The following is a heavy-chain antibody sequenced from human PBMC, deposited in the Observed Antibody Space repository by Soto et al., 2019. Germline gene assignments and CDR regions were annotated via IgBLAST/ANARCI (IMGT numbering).Heavy chain of an antibody. Sequence: QVQLQQWGAGLLKPSETLSLTCAVYGGSFSGYYWSWIRQPPGKGLEWIGEINHSGSTNYNPSLKDRVNISVDTYKNQLSLKRSSVTAADTAVYYCARGRYYYDSSGFQPKYYFDYWRQGTLVTVSS. CDR3: ARGRYYYDSSGFQPKYYFDY. CDR2: INHSGST. V-gene: IGHV4-34*01. CDR1: GGSFSGYY. J-gene: IGHJ4*02. D-gene: IGHD3-22*01.